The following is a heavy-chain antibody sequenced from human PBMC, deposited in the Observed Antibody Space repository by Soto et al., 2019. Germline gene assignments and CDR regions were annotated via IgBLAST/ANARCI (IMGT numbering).Heavy chain of an antibody. CDR1: GGSISSGGYY. D-gene: IGHD3-22*01. CDR2: IYYSGST. J-gene: IGHJ4*02. V-gene: IGHV4-31*03. Sequence: SETLSLTCTVSGGSISSGGYYWSWIRQHPGKGLEWIGYIYYSGSTYYNPSLKSRVTISVDTSKNQFSLKLSSVTAEDTAVYSCATLLGLVVPGTFDCWGQGTLVTVSS. CDR3: ATLLGLVVPGTFDC.